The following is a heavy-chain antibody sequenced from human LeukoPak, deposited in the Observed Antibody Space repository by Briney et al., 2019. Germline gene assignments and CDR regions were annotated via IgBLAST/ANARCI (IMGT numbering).Heavy chain of an antibody. Sequence: SETLSLTCTVSGGSISSYYWSWIRQPPGKGLEWIGYIYYSGSTNYNPSLKSRVTISVDTSKNQFSLKLSSVTAADTAVYYCAATYYGSGLGRFDYWGQGTLVTVSS. CDR3: AATYYGSGLGRFDY. CDR1: GGSISSYY. V-gene: IGHV4-59*01. D-gene: IGHD3-10*01. J-gene: IGHJ4*02. CDR2: IYYSGST.